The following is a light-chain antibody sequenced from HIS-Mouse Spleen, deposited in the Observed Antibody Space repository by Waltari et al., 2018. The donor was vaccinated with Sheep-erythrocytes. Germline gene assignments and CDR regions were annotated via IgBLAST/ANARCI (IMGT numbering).Light chain of an antibody. V-gene: IGLV3-21*03. CDR2: DDS. CDR1: NIGSKS. CDR3: QVWDSSSDHVV. J-gene: IGLJ2*01. Sequence: SYVLTQPPSVSVAPGKTARITCGGNNIGSKSVHWYQQKPGQAPVLVVYDDSDRPSGIPERCAGSNSGNTATLTSSRVEAGDEADYYCQVWDSSSDHVVFGGGTKLTVL.